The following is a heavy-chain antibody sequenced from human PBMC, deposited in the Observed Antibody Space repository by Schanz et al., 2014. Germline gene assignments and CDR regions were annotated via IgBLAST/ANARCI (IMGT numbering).Heavy chain of an antibody. D-gene: IGHD3-10*01. Sequence: QVQLVQSGAEVKKPGASVKVSCKASGYTFTDYYIHWVRQAPGQGLEWMGWIGGSDGNTNFVQKFQGRGTMTTETSTSTGYMELRSLRSDDTAVYYCARGKRGGNYGSGRQARSGTYGLDVWGQGTTVIVSS. V-gene: IGHV1-18*04. CDR1: GYTFTDYY. CDR2: IGGSDGNT. J-gene: IGHJ6*02. CDR3: ARGKRGGNYGSGRQARSGTYGLDV.